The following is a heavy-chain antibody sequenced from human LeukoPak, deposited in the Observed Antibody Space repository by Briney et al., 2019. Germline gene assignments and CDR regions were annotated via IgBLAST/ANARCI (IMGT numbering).Heavy chain of an antibody. CDR1: GGSIGSGGYY. Sequence: SETLSLTCTVSGGSIGSGGYYWSWIRQPPGKGLEWIGYIYYIGSTNYNPSLKSRVTISVDTSKNQFSLKLSSVTAADTAVYYCARLKPSTGAFDIWGQGTMVTVSS. V-gene: IGHV4-61*08. J-gene: IGHJ3*02. CDR3: ARLKPSTGAFDI. CDR2: IYYIGST. D-gene: IGHD2-2*01.